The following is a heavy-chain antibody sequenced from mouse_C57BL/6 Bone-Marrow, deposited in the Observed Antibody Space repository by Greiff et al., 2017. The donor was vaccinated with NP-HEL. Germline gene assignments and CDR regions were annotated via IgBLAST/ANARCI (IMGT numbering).Heavy chain of an antibody. V-gene: IGHV1-81*01. J-gene: IGHJ2*01. D-gene: IGHD2-3*01. Sequence: QVQLQQSGAELARPGASVKLSCKASGYTFTSYGISWVKQRTGQGLEWIGEIYPRSGNTYYNEKFKGKATLTADKSSRAAYMELRSLTSEDSAVYFCAREGDGYLYYFDYWGQGTTLTVSS. CDR3: AREGDGYLYYFDY. CDR2: IYPRSGNT. CDR1: GYTFTSYG.